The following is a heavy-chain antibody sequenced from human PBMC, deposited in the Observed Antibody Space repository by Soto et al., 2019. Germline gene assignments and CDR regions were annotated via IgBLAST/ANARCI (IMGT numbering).Heavy chain of an antibody. J-gene: IGHJ3*02. V-gene: IGHV3-30-3*01. Sequence: QVQLVESGGGVVQPGRSLRLSCAASGFTFNSYAMHWVRQAPGKGLEWVAVISYDGSNKYYADSVKGRFTISRDNSKNTLYLQMNSLRAEDTAVYYCARPDSGGDALDIWGRGTMVTVSS. CDR2: ISYDGSNK. CDR3: ARPDSGGDALDI. CDR1: GFTFNSYA. D-gene: IGHD2-21*01.